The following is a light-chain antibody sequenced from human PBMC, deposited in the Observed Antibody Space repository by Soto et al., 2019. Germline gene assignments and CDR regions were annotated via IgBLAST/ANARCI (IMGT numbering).Light chain of an antibody. CDR3: QQRSTWPLT. CDR1: QSISSY. J-gene: IGKJ4*01. CDR2: DAS. Sequence: EIVLTQSPAILSLSPGERATLSCRASQSISSYLGWYQQKPGQAPRLLIYDASNRAAGIPARFSGSGSGTDFTLTISSLEPEDFAVYYCQQRSTWPLTFGGGTKVEIK. V-gene: IGKV3-11*01.